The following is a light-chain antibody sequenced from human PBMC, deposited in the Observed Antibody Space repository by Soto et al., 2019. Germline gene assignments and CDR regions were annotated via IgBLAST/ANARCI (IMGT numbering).Light chain of an antibody. J-gene: IGLJ2*01. CDR1: SSNIGSYT. V-gene: IGLV1-44*01. Sequence: QSVLTQPPSASGTPGQRVTISCSGSSSNIGSYTVNWYQQLPGTAPKLLINSNNQRPSGVPDRFSGSKSGTSASLAISGLQSEDEADYYCAAWDDSLNGVVFGGGTKLTVL. CDR3: AAWDDSLNGVV. CDR2: SNN.